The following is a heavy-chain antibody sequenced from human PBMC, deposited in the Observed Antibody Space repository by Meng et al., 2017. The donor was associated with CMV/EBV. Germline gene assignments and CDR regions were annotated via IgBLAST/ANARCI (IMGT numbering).Heavy chain of an antibody. V-gene: IGHV3-30-3*01. CDR3: AREDACY. CDR1: GFTCSSYA. J-gene: IGHJ4*02. CDR2: ISYDGSNK. Sequence: QVQLVESAGGVVQPGRSLSLSCAASGFTCSSYAMHWVRQAPGKGLEWVAVISYDGSNKYYADSVKGRFTISRDNSKNTLYLQMNSLRAEDTAVYYCAREDACYWGQGTLVTVSS.